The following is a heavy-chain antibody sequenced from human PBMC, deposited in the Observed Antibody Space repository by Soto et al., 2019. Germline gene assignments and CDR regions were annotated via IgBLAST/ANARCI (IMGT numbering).Heavy chain of an antibody. CDR2: INQSGST. D-gene: IGHD3-9*01. V-gene: IGHV4-34*01. Sequence: QVQLQQWGAGLLKPSETLSLTCAAYGGSFGAYYWTWIRQPPGKGLEWIGEINQSGSTNYNPSLEGRVTISVDTSKNQFSLKLSSVTAADTAVYYCARGTNLRCFDWGQGTLVTVSS. J-gene: IGHJ4*02. CDR1: GGSFGAYY. CDR3: ARGTNLRCFD.